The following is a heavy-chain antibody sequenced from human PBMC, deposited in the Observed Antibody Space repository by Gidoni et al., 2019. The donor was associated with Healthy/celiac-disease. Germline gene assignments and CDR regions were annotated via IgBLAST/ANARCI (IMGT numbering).Heavy chain of an antibody. CDR1: GFTLSSYS. V-gene: IGHV3-21*01. Sequence: EVQLVESGGGLVKPGGSLRLSCAASGFTLSSYSMNWVRQAPGQGLEWVSSISSSSSYIYYADSVKGRFTISRDNAKNSLYLQMNGLRAEDTAVYYCARDYGDYSNYDTDYYYGMDVWGQGTTVTVSS. D-gene: IGHD4-4*01. CDR3: ARDYGDYSNYDTDYYYGMDV. J-gene: IGHJ6*02. CDR2: ISSSSSYI.